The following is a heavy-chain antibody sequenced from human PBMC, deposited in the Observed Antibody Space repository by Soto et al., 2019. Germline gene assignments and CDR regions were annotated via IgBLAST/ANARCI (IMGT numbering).Heavy chain of an antibody. D-gene: IGHD1-1*01. CDR2: IYHSGST. Sequence: TLLFSWAVSGGYSSSGSDSWSWIHQPPGKGLEWIGYIYHSGSTYYNQSLKSRVTISVDRSKNQFSLKLSSVTAADTAVYYCASRDGYNLGGQGVFDYWGQGTLVTVSS. J-gene: IGHJ4*02. CDR1: GGYSSSGSDS. CDR3: ASRDGYNLGGQGVFDY. V-gene: IGHV4-30-2*01.